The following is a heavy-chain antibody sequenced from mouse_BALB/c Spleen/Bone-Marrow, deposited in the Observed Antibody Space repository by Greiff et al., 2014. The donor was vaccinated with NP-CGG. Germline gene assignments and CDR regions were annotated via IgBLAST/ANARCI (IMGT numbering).Heavy chain of an antibody. D-gene: IGHD4-1*01. CDR3: ARWEYYAMDY. J-gene: IGHJ4*01. CDR2: IDPANGNT. Sequence: VQLQQSGAELVKPGASVKLSCTASGFNIRDTYMHWVKQRPEQGLEWIGRIDPANGNTKYDPKFQGKATITADTSSNTAYLQLSSLTSEDTAVYYCARWEYYAMDYWGQGTSVTVSS. V-gene: IGHV14-3*02. CDR1: GFNIRDTY.